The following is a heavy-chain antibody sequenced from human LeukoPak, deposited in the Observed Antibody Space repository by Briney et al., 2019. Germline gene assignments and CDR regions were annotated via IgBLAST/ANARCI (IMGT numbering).Heavy chain of an antibody. Sequence: GESLKISCKGSGYSFTSYWTGWVRQMPGKGLEWMGIIYPGDSDTRYSPSFQGQVTISADKSISTAYLQWSSLKASDTAMYYCARIAYCGGDCYSDAFDIWGQGTMVTVSS. CDR3: ARIAYCGGDCYSDAFDI. D-gene: IGHD2-21*02. V-gene: IGHV5-51*01. J-gene: IGHJ3*02. CDR2: IYPGDSDT. CDR1: GYSFTSYW.